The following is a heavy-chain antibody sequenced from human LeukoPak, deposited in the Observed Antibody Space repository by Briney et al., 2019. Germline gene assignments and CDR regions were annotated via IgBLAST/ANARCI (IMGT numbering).Heavy chain of an antibody. V-gene: IGHV3-30*04. CDR2: ISYDGSNK. D-gene: IGHD2-8*01. CDR1: GFTFSSYA. CDR3: ARGGDIVLMVYAPKSRWYEDYYYMDV. Sequence: PGGSLRLSCAASGFTFSSYAMHWVRQAPGKGLEWVAVISYDGSNKYYADSVKGRFTISRDNSKNTLYLQMNSLRAEDTAVYYCARGGDIVLMVYAPKSRWYEDYYYMDVWGKGTTVTVSS. J-gene: IGHJ6*03.